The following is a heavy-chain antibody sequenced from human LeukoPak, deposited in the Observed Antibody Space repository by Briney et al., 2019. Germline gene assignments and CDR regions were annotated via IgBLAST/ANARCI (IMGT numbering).Heavy chain of an antibody. CDR2: ISGSGGST. CDR1: GFTFSSYA. D-gene: IGHD5-24*01. J-gene: IGHJ4*02. V-gene: IGHV3-23*01. Sequence: GGSLRLSCAASGFTFSSYAMSWVRQAPGKGLEWVSAISGSGGSTYYADSVKGRFTISRDNSKNTLFLQIYNLRVDDTAVYYCAKGRGKDGQNLFDHWGQGTLITVSS. CDR3: AKGRGKDGQNLFDH.